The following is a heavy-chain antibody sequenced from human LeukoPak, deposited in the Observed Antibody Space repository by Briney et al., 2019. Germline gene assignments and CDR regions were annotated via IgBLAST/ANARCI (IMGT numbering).Heavy chain of an antibody. D-gene: IGHD6-13*01. CDR3: AKRTSDSSSWYNYYYYGMDV. CDR1: GFTFSSYA. CDR2: ISGSGGST. Sequence: PGGSLRLSCAASGFTFSSYAMSWVRQAPGKGLEWVSAISGSGGSTYYADSVKGRSTISRDNSKNTLYLQMNSLRAEDTAVYYCAKRTSDSSSWYNYYYYGMDVWGQGTTVTASS. J-gene: IGHJ6*02. V-gene: IGHV3-23*01.